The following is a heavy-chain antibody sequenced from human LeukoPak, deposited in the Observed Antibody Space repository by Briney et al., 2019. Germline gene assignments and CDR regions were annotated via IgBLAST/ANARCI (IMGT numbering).Heavy chain of an antibody. J-gene: IGHJ4*02. CDR3: ATDDYGGLDY. D-gene: IGHD4-23*01. Sequence: GGSLRLSCAASGFTFSTYRMNWVRQAPGKGLEWVSSISSSSNYIYYADSVKGRFTISGDNAKNSLSLQLNSLRAEDTAVYYCATDDYGGLDYWGQGTLVTVSS. CDR1: GFTFSTYR. CDR2: ISSSSNYI. V-gene: IGHV3-21*01.